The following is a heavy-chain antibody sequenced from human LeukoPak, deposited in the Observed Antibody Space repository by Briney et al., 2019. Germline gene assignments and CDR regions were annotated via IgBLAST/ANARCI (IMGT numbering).Heavy chain of an antibody. V-gene: IGHV3-7*01. Sequence: GGSLRLSCAASGFTFSSYWMAWVRQAPGKGLEWVADIKLDGSATYYVDSVKGRFTISRDNAKKSVYLHMSSLRAEDTALYYCARLSAYYYSSYFYYYMDVWGKGTTVTVSS. D-gene: IGHD3-10*01. CDR3: ARLSAYYYSSYFYYYMDV. CDR2: IKLDGSAT. CDR1: GFTFSSYW. J-gene: IGHJ6*03.